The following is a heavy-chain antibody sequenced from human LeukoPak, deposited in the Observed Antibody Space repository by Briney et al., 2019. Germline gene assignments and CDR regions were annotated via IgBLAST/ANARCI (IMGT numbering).Heavy chain of an antibody. V-gene: IGHV4-39*01. CDR3: ARSPYYYDSSDDY. J-gene: IGHJ4*02. D-gene: IGHD3-22*01. Sequence: PSETLSLTCTVSGGSISSSSYYWGWIRQPPGKGLEWIGDIYYSGNTYYNPSLKSRVTISVDTSKNQFSLKLSSVTAADTAVYYCARSPYYYDSSDDYWGQGTLVTVSS. CDR1: GGSISSSSYY. CDR2: IYYSGNT.